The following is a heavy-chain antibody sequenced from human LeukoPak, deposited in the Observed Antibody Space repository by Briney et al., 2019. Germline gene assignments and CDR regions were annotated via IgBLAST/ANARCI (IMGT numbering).Heavy chain of an antibody. CDR2: ISSSSIYI. CDR1: GFTFSRYS. J-gene: IGHJ4*02. CDR3: ARDRESSSWFDY. Sequence: GGSLRLSCAASGFTFSRYSMNWVRQAPGKGLEWVSSISSSSIYIYYADSVKGRFTISRDNAKDSLYLQMNSLRAEDTAVYYCARDRESSSWFDYWGQGTLVTVSS. D-gene: IGHD6-13*01. V-gene: IGHV3-21*01.